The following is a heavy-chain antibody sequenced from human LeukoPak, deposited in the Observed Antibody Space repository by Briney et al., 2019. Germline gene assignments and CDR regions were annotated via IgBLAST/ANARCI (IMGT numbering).Heavy chain of an antibody. CDR2: IYYSGST. CDR3: ARDSYYGSGSPGNWFDP. D-gene: IGHD3-10*01. J-gene: IGHJ5*02. V-gene: IGHV4-59*12. CDR1: GGSISSYY. Sequence: SETLSLTCTVSGGSISSYYWSWIRQPPGKGLEWIGYIYYSGSTNYNPSLKSRVTISVDTSKNQFSLKLSSVTAADTAVYYCARDSYYGSGSPGNWFDPWGQGTLVTVSS.